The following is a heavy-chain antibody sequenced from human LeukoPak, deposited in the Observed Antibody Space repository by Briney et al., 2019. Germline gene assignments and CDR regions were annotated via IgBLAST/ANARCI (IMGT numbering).Heavy chain of an antibody. V-gene: IGHV3-74*01. Sequence: PGGSLRLSCAASGFTFSNYWMHWVRQVPGKGLVWVSRINNGGSSTTYADSVKGRFTISRDNAKNTLYLQMNSLRAEDTAVYYCARSNHADDYWGQGTLVTVSS. CDR1: GFTFSNYW. J-gene: IGHJ4*02. D-gene: IGHD4-11*01. CDR2: INNGGSST. CDR3: ARSNHADDY.